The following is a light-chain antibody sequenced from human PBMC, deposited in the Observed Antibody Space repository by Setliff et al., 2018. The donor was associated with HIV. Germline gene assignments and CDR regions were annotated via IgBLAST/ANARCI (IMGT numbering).Light chain of an antibody. CDR1: SNDVGRYDL. CDR2: QAT. V-gene: IGLV2-23*01. J-gene: IGLJ1*01. CDR3: CSNTGSNTFV. Sequence: QSVLTQPASVSGSPGQSITISCTGTSNDVGRYDLVSWYLQHPARPPKLIIYQATSLPSGVSNRFSGSKSGNVASLTISGLQAEDEADYYCCSNTGSNTFVFGTGTKVTVL.